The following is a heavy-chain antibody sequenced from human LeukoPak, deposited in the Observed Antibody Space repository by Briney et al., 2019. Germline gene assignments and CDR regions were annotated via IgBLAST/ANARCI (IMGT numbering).Heavy chain of an antibody. CDR2: MNPNSGNT. J-gene: IGHJ4*02. Sequence: ASVKVSCKASGYTFSTYDINWVRQATGQGPEWMGWMNPNSGNTGYAQKFRGRVTMTRDTSITTAYLELSSLTSEDTAVYYCARVHSSGQDWGQGTLVTVSS. CDR3: ARVHSSGQD. V-gene: IGHV1-8*01. D-gene: IGHD3-22*01. CDR1: GYTFSTYD.